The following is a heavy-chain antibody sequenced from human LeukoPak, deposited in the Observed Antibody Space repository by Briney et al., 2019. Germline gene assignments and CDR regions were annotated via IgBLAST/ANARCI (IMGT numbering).Heavy chain of an antibody. CDR3: ARDGRYYDFWSGYRT. J-gene: IGHJ4*02. D-gene: IGHD3-3*01. V-gene: IGHV4-4*02. Sequence: SETLSLTCAVSGGSISSSNWWSWVRQPPGKGLEWIGEIYHSGSTNYNPSLKSRVTISVDKSKNQFSLKLSSVTAADTAVYYCARDGRYYDFWSGYRTWGQGTLVTVSS. CDR2: IYHSGST. CDR1: GGSISSSNW.